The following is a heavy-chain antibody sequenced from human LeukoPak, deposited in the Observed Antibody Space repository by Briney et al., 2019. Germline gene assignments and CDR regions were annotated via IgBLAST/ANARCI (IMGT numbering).Heavy chain of an antibody. CDR1: GFTFSSYE. CDR3: ARDWLAGNPYHAFDH. Sequence: GGSLRLSCAASGFTFSSYEMNWVRQAPGKGLEWVSYISSSGSTIYYADSVKGRFTISRDNAKNSLYLQMNSLRAEDTAVYYCARDWLAGNPYHAFDHWGKGTMVTVSS. V-gene: IGHV3-48*03. CDR2: ISSSGSTI. D-gene: IGHD3-22*01. J-gene: IGHJ3*01.